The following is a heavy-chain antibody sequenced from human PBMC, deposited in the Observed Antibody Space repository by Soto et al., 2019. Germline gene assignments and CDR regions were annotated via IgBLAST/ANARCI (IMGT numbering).Heavy chain of an antibody. CDR3: AREGPHYYDTSSYYYYGMDV. Sequence: EVQLVESGGGLIQPGGSLRLSCAASGFTVSSNYMSWVRQAPGKGLEWVSIMYSGGTTYYADSVKGRFTLSRDNSKNTLYLQMNSLRAEDTAVYYWAREGPHYYDTSSYYYYGMDVWGQGTTVTVSS. CDR1: GFTVSSNY. V-gene: IGHV3-53*01. CDR2: MYSGGTT. J-gene: IGHJ6*02. D-gene: IGHD3-22*01.